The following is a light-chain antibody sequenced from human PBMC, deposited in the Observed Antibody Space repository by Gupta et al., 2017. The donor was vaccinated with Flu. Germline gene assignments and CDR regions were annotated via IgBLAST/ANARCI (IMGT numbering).Light chain of an antibody. CDR2: WAS. Sequence: DIVMTQSPDSLAVSLGETATINCKSSQSVLNSDNNRNYLAWYQQRPGQSPKVLIYWASTRDSGVPDRFSGSGSGTDFTLTIRSLQAEDVAVYYCQQYHATPRTFGQGTKVEIK. CDR3: QQYHATPRT. V-gene: IGKV4-1*01. J-gene: IGKJ1*01. CDR1: QSVLNSDNNRNY.